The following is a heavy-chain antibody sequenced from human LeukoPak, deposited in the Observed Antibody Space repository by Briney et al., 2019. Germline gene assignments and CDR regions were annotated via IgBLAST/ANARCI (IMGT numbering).Heavy chain of an antibody. CDR3: ARDTRGGLLWFGHTNNAFDI. J-gene: IGHJ3*02. V-gene: IGHV4-31*03. CDR2: IYYSGST. Sequence: SETLSLTCTVSGGSISSGGYYWSWIRQHPGKGLEWIGYIYYSGSTYYNPSLKSRVTISVDTSKNQFSLKLSSVTAADTAVYYCARDTRGGLLWFGHTNNAFDIWGQGTMVTVSS. D-gene: IGHD3-10*01. CDR1: GGSISSGGYY.